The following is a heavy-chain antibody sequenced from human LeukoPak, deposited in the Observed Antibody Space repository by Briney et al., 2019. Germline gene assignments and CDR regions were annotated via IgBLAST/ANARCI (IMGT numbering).Heavy chain of an antibody. CDR2: VKNEAEGGTT. CDR3: TSRGSYYPLDY. J-gene: IGHJ4*02. D-gene: IGHD1-26*01. CDR1: GFTFSNAW. V-gene: IGHV3-15*01. Sequence: PGGSLRLSCAASGFTFSNAWMSWVRQAPGKGLEWVGRVKNEAEGGTTDDAATVNGRFNISRDDSKKTLYLQMNSLKTEDTAVYSCTSRGSYYPLDYWGQGTLVSVSS.